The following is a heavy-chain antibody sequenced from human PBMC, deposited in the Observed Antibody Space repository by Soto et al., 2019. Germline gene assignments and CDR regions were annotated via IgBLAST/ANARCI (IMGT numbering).Heavy chain of an antibody. CDR2: ISAYNGNT. J-gene: IGHJ6*02. Sequence: ASVKVSCKASGYTFTSYGISWLRQAPGQGLEWMGWISAYNGNTNYAQKLQGRVTMTTDTSTSTAYMELRSLRSDDTAVYYCARYCSSTSCSPYYYYYGMDVWGQGTTVTVSS. CDR3: ARYCSSTSCSPYYYYYGMDV. D-gene: IGHD2-2*01. V-gene: IGHV1-18*04. CDR1: GYTFTSYG.